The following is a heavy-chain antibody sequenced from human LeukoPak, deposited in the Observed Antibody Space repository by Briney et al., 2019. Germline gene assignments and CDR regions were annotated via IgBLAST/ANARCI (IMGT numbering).Heavy chain of an antibody. Sequence: SETLSLTCTVSGGSISSYYWSWIRQPPGKGLEWIGYVYYSGSTTYNPSLKSRVTISVDTSKSQFSLKLSSVTAADTAVYLCARVGYSFGYGDFDYWGQGTLVTVSS. D-gene: IGHD5-18*01. CDR2: VYYSGST. CDR3: ARVGYSFGYGDFDY. J-gene: IGHJ4*02. V-gene: IGHV4-59*01. CDR1: GGSISSYY.